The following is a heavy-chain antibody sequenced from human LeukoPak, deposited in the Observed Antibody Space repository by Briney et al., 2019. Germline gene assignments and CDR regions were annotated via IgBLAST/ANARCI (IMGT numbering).Heavy chain of an antibody. D-gene: IGHD3-10*01. Sequence: SVKVSCKASGGTFSSYAISWVRQAPGQGLEWMGGIIPIFGTANYAQKFQGRVTITADESTSTAYMELSSLRSEDTAVYYCAADREGFGELFDYWGQGTLVTVSS. CDR3: AADREGFGELFDY. CDR1: GGTFSSYA. CDR2: IIPIFGTA. J-gene: IGHJ4*02. V-gene: IGHV1-69*13.